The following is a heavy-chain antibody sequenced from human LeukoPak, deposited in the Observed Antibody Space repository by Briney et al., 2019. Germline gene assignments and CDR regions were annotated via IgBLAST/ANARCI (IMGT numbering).Heavy chain of an antibody. J-gene: IGHJ4*02. CDR3: ARFLDRYGYNFFDY. CDR2: ISAYNGNT. V-gene: IGHV1-18*01. CDR1: GYTFTSYS. D-gene: IGHD5-24*01. Sequence: ASVKVSCKASGYTFTSYSISWVRQAPGQGLEWMGWISAYNGNTNFAQKLQGRVTMTTDTSTSTAYMELRSLRSDDTAVYYCARFLDRYGYNFFDYWGQGTLVTVSS.